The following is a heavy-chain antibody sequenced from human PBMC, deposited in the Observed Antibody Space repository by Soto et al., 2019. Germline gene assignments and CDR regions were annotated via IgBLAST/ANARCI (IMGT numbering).Heavy chain of an antibody. D-gene: IGHD4-17*01. CDR1: GYTFTRYG. Sequence: ASVKVSCKAAGYTFTRYGISWGRKAPGQGLEWMGWISAYNGNTNYAQKLQGRVTMTTDTSTSTAYMELSRLNSDDTAVYYCARTEMTTLPNFDYWGQGTLVTVSS. CDR2: ISAYNGNT. V-gene: IGHV1-18*04. J-gene: IGHJ4*02. CDR3: ARTEMTTLPNFDY.